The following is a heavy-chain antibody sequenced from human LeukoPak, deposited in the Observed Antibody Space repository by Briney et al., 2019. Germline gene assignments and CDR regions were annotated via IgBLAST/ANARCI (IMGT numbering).Heavy chain of an antibody. V-gene: IGHV4-59*01. CDR1: GGSISSYY. J-gene: IGHJ6*03. Sequence: SETLSLTCTVSGGSISSYYWSWIRQPPGKGLEWIGYIYYSGSTNYNPSLKSRVTISVDTSKNQFSLKLSSVTAADTAVYYCARVIRSGNIAVAAKDYYYYMDVWGKGTTVTISS. CDR2: IYYSGST. CDR3: ARVIRSGNIAVAAKDYYYYMDV. D-gene: IGHD6-19*01.